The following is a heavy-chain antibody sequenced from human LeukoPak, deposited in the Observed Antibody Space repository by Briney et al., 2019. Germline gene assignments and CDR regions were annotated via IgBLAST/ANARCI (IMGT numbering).Heavy chain of an antibody. V-gene: IGHV3-30-3*01. J-gene: IGHJ3*02. D-gene: IGHD2-21*01. Sequence: GRSLRLSCAASGFTFSTYYALGPPGSRQGAGMGGRFASDGSHTFYVESVKGRFTISRDNSKNTLYLQMNSLRAEDTAVYFCARERQDTILHSGAFDIWGQGTMVTVSS. CDR1: GFTFSTY. CDR3: ARERQDTILHSGAFDI. CDR2: ASDGSHT.